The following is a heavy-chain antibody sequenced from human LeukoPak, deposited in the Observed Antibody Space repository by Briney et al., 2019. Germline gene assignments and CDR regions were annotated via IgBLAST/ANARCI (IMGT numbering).Heavy chain of an antibody. Sequence: GGSLRLSCAASGFTFSSYSMIWVRQAPGRGLEWVSSISSSSSNIYYADSVKGRFTTSRDNAKNSLYLQMNSLRAEDTALYYCARYYYYDSGSYSYYFDYWGQGTLVTVSS. D-gene: IGHD3-10*01. CDR2: ISSSSSNI. CDR1: GFTFSSYS. J-gene: IGHJ4*02. CDR3: ARYYYYDSGSYSYYFDY. V-gene: IGHV3-21*04.